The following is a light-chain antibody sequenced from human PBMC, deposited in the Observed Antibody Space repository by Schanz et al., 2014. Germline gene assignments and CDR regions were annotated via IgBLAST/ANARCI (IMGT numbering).Light chain of an antibody. CDR2: GDN. CDR3: CSYSHTRTFVL. CDR1: ATDIGGTYL. V-gene: IGLV2-23*02. Sequence: QSALTQPASVSASPGQSITISCTGTATDIGGTYLVSWYQQHPGEAPKLLILGDNHRPSGVSNRFSGSKSANTASLTIAGLEDEDEATYYCCSYSHTRTFVLFGGGTKLTVL. J-gene: IGLJ2*01.